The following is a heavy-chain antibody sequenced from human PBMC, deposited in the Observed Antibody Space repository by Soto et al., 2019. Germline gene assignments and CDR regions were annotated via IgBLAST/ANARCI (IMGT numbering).Heavy chain of an antibody. CDR3: AREDQNWFDP. CDR2: INHSGST. Sequence: SETLSLTCAVYGGSFSGYYWSWIRQPPGKGLEWIGEINHSGSTNYNPSLKSRVTISVDTSKNQFSLKPSSVTAADTAVYYCAREDQNWFDPWGQGTLVTVSS. V-gene: IGHV4-34*01. CDR1: GGSFSGYY. J-gene: IGHJ5*02.